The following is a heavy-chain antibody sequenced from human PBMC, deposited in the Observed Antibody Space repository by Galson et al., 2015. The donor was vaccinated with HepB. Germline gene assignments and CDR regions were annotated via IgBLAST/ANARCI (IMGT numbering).Heavy chain of an antibody. J-gene: IGHJ3*02. CDR3: ARGTLTPTYYDFWSGNDAFDI. CDR2: ISYDGSNK. D-gene: IGHD3-3*01. CDR1: GFTFSSYA. Sequence: SLRLSCAASGFTFSSYAMHWVRQAPGKGLEWVAVISYDGSNKYYADSVKGRFTISRDNSKNTLYLQMNSLRAEDTAVYYCARGTLTPTYYDFWSGNDAFDIWGQGTMVTVSS. V-gene: IGHV3-30-3*01.